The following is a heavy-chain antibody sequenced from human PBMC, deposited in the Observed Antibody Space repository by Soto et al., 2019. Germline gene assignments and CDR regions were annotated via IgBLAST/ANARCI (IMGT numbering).Heavy chain of an antibody. CDR3: ARESGRGTFDY. CDR2: VYYSGST. J-gene: IGHJ4*02. D-gene: IGHD1-26*01. V-gene: IGHV4-59*01. CDR1: GGSISSYY. Sequence: SETLSLTCTVSGGSISSYYWSWIRQPPGKGLEWIAYVYYSGSTNYNPSLKSRVTISVDTSKNQFSLKLSSVTAADTAVYYCARESGRGTFDYWGPGTLVTVSS.